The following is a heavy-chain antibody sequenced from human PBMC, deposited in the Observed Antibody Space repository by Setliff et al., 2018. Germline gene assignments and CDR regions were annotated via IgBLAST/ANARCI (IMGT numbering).Heavy chain of an antibody. Sequence: PSETLSLTCTVSGGSISSSSYYWGWIRQPPGKGLEWIGSIYYSGSTYYNPSLKSRVTISVDTSKNQFSLKLSSVTAADTAVYYCARLSQGDGYNYRYYFDYWGQGTLVTV. CDR2: IYYSGST. D-gene: IGHD1-1*01. J-gene: IGHJ4*02. CDR3: ARLSQGDGYNYRYYFDY. V-gene: IGHV4-39*01. CDR1: GGSISSSSYY.